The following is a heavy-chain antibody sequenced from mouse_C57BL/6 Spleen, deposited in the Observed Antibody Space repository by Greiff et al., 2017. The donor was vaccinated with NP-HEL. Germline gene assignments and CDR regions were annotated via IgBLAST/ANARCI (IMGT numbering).Heavy chain of an antibody. CDR1: GYAFSSYW. D-gene: IGHD1-1*01. V-gene: IGHV1-80*01. CDR3: ARGYYGSRPLAMDY. J-gene: IGHJ4*01. CDR2: IYPGDGDT. Sequence: QVQLQQSGAELVKPGASVKISCKASGYAFSSYWMNWVKQRPGQGLEWIGQIYPGDGDTNYNGKFKGKATLTADKSSSTAYMQLSSLTSEDSAVYFCARGYYGSRPLAMDYWGQGTSVTVSS.